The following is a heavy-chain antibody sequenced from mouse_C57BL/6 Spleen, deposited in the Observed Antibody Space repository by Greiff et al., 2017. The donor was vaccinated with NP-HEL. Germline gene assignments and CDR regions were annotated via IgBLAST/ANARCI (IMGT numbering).Heavy chain of an antibody. J-gene: IGHJ2*01. V-gene: IGHV1-59*01. CDR2: IYPSDSYT. CDR1: GYTFTSYW. D-gene: IGHD2-3*01. Sequence: QVQLQQPGAELVRPGTSVKLSCTASGYTFTSYWMHWVKQRPGQGLEWLGVIYPSDSYTNYNQKFKGKATLTVDTSSSTAYMQLSSLTSEDSAVYYCAYDGSFDYWGQGTTLTVSS. CDR3: AYDGSFDY.